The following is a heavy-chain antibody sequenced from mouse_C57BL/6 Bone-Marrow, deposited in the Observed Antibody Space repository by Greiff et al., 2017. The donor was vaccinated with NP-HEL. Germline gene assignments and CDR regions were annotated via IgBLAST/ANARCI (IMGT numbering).Heavy chain of an antibody. V-gene: IGHV1-76*01. D-gene: IGHD2-3*01. CDR1: GYTFTDYY. CDR2: IYPGSGNT. J-gene: IGHJ3*01. CDR3: ARRRGDGYYWFAY. Sequence: QVQLQQSGAELVRPGASVKLSCKASGYTFTDYYINWVKQRPGQGLEWIARIYPGSGNTYYNEKFKGKATLTAEKSSSTAYMQLSSLTSENSAVYFCARRRGDGYYWFAYWGQGTLVTVSA.